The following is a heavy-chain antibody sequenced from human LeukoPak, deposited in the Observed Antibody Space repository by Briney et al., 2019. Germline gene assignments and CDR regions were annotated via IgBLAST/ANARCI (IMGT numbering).Heavy chain of an antibody. CDR1: GFIVSSNY. CDR3: AGRLGYCSGGSCPYSDH. J-gene: IGHJ4*02. Sequence: GGSLRLSCAASGFIVSSNYMSWVRQAPGKGLEWVSVIYSGGGTYYADSVKGRFTISRDTSKNTLYLQMNSLRAEDTAVYYCAGRLGYCSGGSCPYSDHWGQGTLVTVSS. CDR2: IYSGGGT. V-gene: IGHV3-53*01. D-gene: IGHD2-15*01.